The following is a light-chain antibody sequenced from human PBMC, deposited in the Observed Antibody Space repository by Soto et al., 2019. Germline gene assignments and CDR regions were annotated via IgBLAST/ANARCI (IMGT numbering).Light chain of an antibody. CDR2: GAS. CDR3: QQYHNSPPYT. CDR1: QSVSNY. Sequence: DIVMTQSPSTLSVSPGERATLSCRASQSVSNYLAWYQQKPGHAPRLLIYGASTRATGIPARFSGSGSGTEFTLTISSLQSEDFATYYCQQYHNSPPYTFGQGTKLEIK. V-gene: IGKV3-15*01. J-gene: IGKJ2*01.